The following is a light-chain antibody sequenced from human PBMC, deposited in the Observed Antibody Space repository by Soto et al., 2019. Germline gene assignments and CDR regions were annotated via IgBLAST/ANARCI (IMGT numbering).Light chain of an antibody. CDR3: LQHNSYPIT. Sequence: DTQMTQYPSSLSASVGDRVTITCRASQDIRTDLAWYQQKPGKAPKRLIYLASNLQSGVPSRFSGSGSGREFTLTISSLQPADFGTYFCLQHNSYPITFGPGTKVD. V-gene: IGKV1-17*01. CDR2: LAS. J-gene: IGKJ3*01. CDR1: QDIRTD.